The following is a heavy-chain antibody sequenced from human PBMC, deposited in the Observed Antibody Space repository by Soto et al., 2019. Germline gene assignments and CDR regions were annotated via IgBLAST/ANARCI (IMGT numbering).Heavy chain of an antibody. V-gene: IGHV4-34*01. CDR1: GGSFSGYY. D-gene: IGHD6-19*01. Sequence: PSETLSLTCAVYGGSFSGYYWSWIRQPPGKGLEWIGEINHSGSTNYNPSLKSRVTISVDTSKNQFSLKLSSVTAADTAVYYGSRWYSSGWYHFDYWGKGTLVTFAS. CDR2: INHSGST. CDR3: SRWYSSGWYHFDY. J-gene: IGHJ4*02.